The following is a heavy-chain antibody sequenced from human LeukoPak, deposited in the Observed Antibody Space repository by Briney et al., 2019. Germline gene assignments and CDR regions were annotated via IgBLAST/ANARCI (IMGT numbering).Heavy chain of an antibody. CDR3: ALVPRYSTTWSTFDY. J-gene: IGHJ4*02. D-gene: IGHD6-13*01. CDR2: ISFDGNNQ. CDR1: GVTFSTYG. V-gene: IGHV3-30*03. Sequence: PGGSLRLSRAASGVTFSTYGMHWVRQAPGKGLEWVAVISFDGNNQYYADSVTGRLTISRDNSKNTLYLQMSGLRTEDTAVYYCALVPRYSTTWSTFDYWGQGTLVTVSS.